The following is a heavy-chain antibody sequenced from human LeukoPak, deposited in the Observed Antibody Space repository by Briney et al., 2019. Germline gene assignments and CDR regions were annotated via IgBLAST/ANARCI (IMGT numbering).Heavy chain of an antibody. CDR1: GYSFSSYW. J-gene: IGHJ5*01. Sequence: GGSLKISCKGSGYSFSSYWIVWMRQMPGKGLEWMGIIYPGDSDTRYSPSFQGQVTISADKSISTAYLQWSSLKASDTAMYYCARLWVATLDSWGQGTLVTVSS. V-gene: IGHV5-51*01. CDR3: ARLWVATLDS. CDR2: IYPGDSDT. D-gene: IGHD5-12*01.